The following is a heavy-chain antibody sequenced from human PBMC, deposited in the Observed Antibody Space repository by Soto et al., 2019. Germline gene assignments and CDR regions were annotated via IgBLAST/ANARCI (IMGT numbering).Heavy chain of an antibody. CDR2: IIPIFGTA. CDR3: ASDDYGDYRYFDY. J-gene: IGHJ4*02. Sequence: KVSCKASGGTFSSYAISWVRQAPGQGLEWMGGIIPIFGTANYAQKFQGRVTITADESTSTAYMELSSLRSEDTAVYYCASDDYGDYRYFDYWGQGTLVTVSS. D-gene: IGHD4-17*01. CDR1: GGTFSSYA. V-gene: IGHV1-69*01.